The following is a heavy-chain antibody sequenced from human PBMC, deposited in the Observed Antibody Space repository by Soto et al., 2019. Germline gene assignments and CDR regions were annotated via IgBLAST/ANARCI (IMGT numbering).Heavy chain of an antibody. CDR1: GFTLSSYT. Sequence: QVQLVESGGGVVQPGRSLRLSCAGSGFTLSSYTMHWVRQAPGKGLEWVAVISYDGTNKYYADYVKGRFTISRDNSKNTLYLQMNSLRAEDTAVYYCARDGEGYCFSTRCYGGMDVWGQGTTVTVSS. J-gene: IGHJ6*02. CDR2: ISYDGTNK. D-gene: IGHD2-2*01. CDR3: ARDGEGYCFSTRCYGGMDV. V-gene: IGHV3-30*04.